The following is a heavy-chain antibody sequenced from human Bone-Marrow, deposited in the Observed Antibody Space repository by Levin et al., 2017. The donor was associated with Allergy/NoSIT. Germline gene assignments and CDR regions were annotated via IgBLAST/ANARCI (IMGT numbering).Heavy chain of an antibody. D-gene: IGHD3-22*01. V-gene: IGHV1-2*02. Sequence: ASVKVSCKASGYTFTGYYMHWVRQAPGQGLEWMGWINPNSGGTNYAQKFQGRVTMTRDTSISTAYMELSRLRSDDTAVYYCARQIVVVTRGGAFDSWGQGTMVTVSS. CDR3: ARQIVVVTRGGAFDS. CDR2: INPNSGGT. J-gene: IGHJ3*02. CDR1: GYTFTGYY.